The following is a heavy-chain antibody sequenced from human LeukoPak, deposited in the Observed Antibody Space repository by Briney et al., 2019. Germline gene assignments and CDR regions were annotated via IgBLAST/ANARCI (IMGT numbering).Heavy chain of an antibody. CDR3: ARVTGIAVAGTYY. CDR2: IYHSRST. J-gene: IGHJ4*02. V-gene: IGHV4-38-2*02. CDR1: AYSISNGYY. D-gene: IGHD6-19*01. Sequence: PSETLSLTCTVSAYSISNGYYWGWIRQPPGKGLEWIRTIYHSRSTSYNLSLKSRVTISVDTSKNQFSLNLRSVTAADTAVYYCARVTGIAVAGTYYWGQGTLVTVSS.